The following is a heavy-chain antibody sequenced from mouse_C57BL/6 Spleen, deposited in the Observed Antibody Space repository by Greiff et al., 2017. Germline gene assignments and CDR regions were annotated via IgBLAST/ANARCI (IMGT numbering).Heavy chain of an antibody. J-gene: IGHJ3*01. CDR1: GYSLTGYY. Sequence: VQLKESGPELVKPGASVKISCKASGYSLTGYYMNWVKQSPEKSLEWIGEINPSTGGTTYNQKFKAKATLTVDKSSSTAYMQLKSLTSEDSAVYYCATNYYGRSWFAYWGQGTLVTVSA. CDR3: ATNYYGRSWFAY. D-gene: IGHD1-1*01. CDR2: INPSTGGT. V-gene: IGHV1-42*01.